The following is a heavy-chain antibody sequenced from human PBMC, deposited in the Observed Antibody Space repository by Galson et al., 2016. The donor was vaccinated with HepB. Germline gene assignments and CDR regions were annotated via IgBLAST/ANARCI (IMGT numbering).Heavy chain of an antibody. Sequence: SLRLSCAGSGFGFSTYGMNWVRQPPGKGLEWVAIISYDGSNADYADSVRGRFTISKDNSKSTLYLQMTSLRAEDTAVYYCATSSLLNGAFDRWGQGTMVTVSS. CDR2: ISYDGSNA. CDR3: ATSSLLNGAFDR. D-gene: IGHD3-16*02. J-gene: IGHJ3*02. CDR1: GFGFSTYG. V-gene: IGHV3-33*05.